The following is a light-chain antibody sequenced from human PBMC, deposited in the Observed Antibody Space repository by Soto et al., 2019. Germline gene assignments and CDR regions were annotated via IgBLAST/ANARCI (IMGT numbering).Light chain of an antibody. CDR3: SSYTSSSTLKV. Sequence: QSALTQPASVSGSPGQSITISCTGTSSDVGGYNYVSWYQQHPGKAPKLMIYDVSNRPSGVSNRFSDSKSGNTASLTISGLQAEDEADYYCSSYTSSSTLKVFGTGTKVTVL. J-gene: IGLJ1*01. CDR2: DVS. CDR1: SSDVGGYNY. V-gene: IGLV2-14*01.